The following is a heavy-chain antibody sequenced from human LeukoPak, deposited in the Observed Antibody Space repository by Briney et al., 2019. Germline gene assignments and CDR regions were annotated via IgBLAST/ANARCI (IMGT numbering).Heavy chain of an antibody. J-gene: IGHJ4*02. CDR1: GDSVSSDSAT. Sequence: SQTLSLTCAISGDSVSSDSATWNWIRQSPSRGLEWLGRTYYRSNWYNDYAVSVKSRITINPDTSKNQISLQLNSVTPEDTAVYYCARGSMEDFDCWGQGTLVTVSS. V-gene: IGHV6-1*01. D-gene: IGHD3-3*01. CDR2: TYYRSNWYN. CDR3: ARGSMEDFDC.